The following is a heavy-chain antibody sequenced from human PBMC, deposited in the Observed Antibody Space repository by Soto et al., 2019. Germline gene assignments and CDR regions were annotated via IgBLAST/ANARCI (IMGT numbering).Heavy chain of an antibody. CDR1: GDSISSGNKY. D-gene: IGHD3-16*01. CDR3: ARVPYPFEYYYAMDV. CDR2: IFSSGTT. V-gene: IGHV4-30-4*01. J-gene: IGHJ6*02. Sequence: PSETLSPTCTVSGDSISSGNKYWSWIRQPPGKGLEWIGYIFSSGTTYYNPSLKSRLTMSLDTSENQFSLKLNSLTDADTAGYYCARVPYPFEYYYAMDVWGQGTTVTVSS.